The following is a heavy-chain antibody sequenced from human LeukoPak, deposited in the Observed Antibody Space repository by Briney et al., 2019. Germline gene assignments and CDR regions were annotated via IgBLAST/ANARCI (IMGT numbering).Heavy chain of an antibody. Sequence: GGSLRLSCAASGFTFSSYGMHWVRQAPGKGLEWVSFITSSSSTIYYADSVKGRFTISRDNAKNSLYLQMNSLRAEDTAIYYCARGVGTTGNYWGQGTLVTVSS. D-gene: IGHD1-26*01. CDR3: ARGVGTTGNY. V-gene: IGHV3-48*01. CDR2: ITSSSSTI. CDR1: GFTFSSYG. J-gene: IGHJ4*02.